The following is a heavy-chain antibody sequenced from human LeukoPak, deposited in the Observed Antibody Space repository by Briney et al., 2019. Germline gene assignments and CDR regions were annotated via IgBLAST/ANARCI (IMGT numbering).Heavy chain of an antibody. V-gene: IGHV4-34*01. CDR1: GGTFSGYY. CDR2: INHSGST. D-gene: IGHD3-10*01. Sequence: SETLSLTCAIYGGTFSGYYWSWIRQPPGKGLEWIGEINHSGSTTYNPSLKSRVTISVDTSKNQFSLKLSSVTAADTAVYYCARWGVIGLYYFDYWGQGTLVTVSS. CDR3: ARWGVIGLYYFDY. J-gene: IGHJ4*02.